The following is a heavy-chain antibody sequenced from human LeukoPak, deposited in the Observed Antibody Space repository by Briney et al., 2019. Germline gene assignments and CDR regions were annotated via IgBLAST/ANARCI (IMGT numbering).Heavy chain of an antibody. Sequence: MPSETLSLTCTVSGGSISSSSYYWGWIRQPPGKGLEWIGSIYYSGSTYYNPSLKSRVTISVDTSKKQFSLKLRTATAADTAVYYCARIEAVTRGYNHAYYFDYWGQGTLVTVSS. D-gene: IGHD5-18*01. CDR1: GGSISSSSYY. J-gene: IGHJ4*02. V-gene: IGHV4-39*07. CDR3: ARIEAVTRGYNHAYYFDY. CDR2: IYYSGST.